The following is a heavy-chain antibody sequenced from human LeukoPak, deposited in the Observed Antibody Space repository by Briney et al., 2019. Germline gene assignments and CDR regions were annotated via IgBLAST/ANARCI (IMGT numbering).Heavy chain of an antibody. D-gene: IGHD3-22*01. V-gene: IGHV3-7*01. J-gene: IGHJ4*02. Sequence: GGSLRLSCAASGFTFSSYWMSWVRQAPGKGLEWVANIKQDGSEKYYVDSVKGRFTISRDNAKNSLYLQMNSLRAEDTAVYYCARRGEITMIVVVMQYYFDYWAREPWSPSPQ. CDR3: ARRGEITMIVVVMQYYFDY. CDR1: GFTFSSYW. CDR2: IKQDGSEK.